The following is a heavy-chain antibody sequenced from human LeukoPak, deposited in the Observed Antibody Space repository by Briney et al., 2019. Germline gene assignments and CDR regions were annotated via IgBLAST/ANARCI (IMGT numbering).Heavy chain of an antibody. J-gene: IGHJ4*02. CDR1: GYTFTSNY. V-gene: IGHV1-46*01. Sequence: GASVKVSCKASGYTFTSNYMHWVRQAPGQGLERMGMIYPRDGSTSNAQKFQGRVTVTRDASTSTVHMELSGLRSEDTAVYYCARDQEGFDYWGQGTLVTVSS. CDR3: ARDQEGFDY. CDR2: IYPRDGST.